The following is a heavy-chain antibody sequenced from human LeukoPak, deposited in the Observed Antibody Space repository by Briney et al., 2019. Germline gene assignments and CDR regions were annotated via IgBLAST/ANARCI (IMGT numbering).Heavy chain of an antibody. CDR1: GGSISSYY. CDR2: IYYSGST. V-gene: IGHV4-59*01. CDR3: ARNHYYDSSGLGD. J-gene: IGHJ4*02. D-gene: IGHD3-22*01. Sequence: PSETLSLTCTVSGGSISSYYWSWIRQPPGKGLEWIGYIYYSGSTNYNPSLKSRVTISVDTSKNQFSLKLSSVTAADTAVYYCARNHYYDSSGLGDWGQGTLVPVSS.